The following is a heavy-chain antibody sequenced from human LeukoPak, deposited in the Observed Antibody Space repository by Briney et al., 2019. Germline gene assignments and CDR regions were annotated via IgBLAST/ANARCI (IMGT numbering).Heavy chain of an antibody. Sequence: GGSLRPSCAASGFTFSSYSMNWVRQAPGKGLEWVSYISSSSSTIYYADSVKGRFTISRDNAKNSLYLQMNSLRAEDTAVYYCARGIYCSSTSCYRGDFDYWGQGTLVTVSS. V-gene: IGHV3-48*01. D-gene: IGHD2-2*02. CDR1: GFTFSSYS. CDR2: ISSSSSTI. CDR3: ARGIYCSSTSCYRGDFDY. J-gene: IGHJ4*02.